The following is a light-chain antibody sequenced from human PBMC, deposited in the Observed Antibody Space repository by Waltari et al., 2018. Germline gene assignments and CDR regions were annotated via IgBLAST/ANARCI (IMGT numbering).Light chain of an antibody. CDR1: PCDAGDSHF. CDR3: CSYAGSSTSV. V-gene: IGLV2-23*02. CDR2: DVS. Sequence: SALTPRASVCASLGRSITIHFTGSPCDAGDSHFVSWYQQHPGKAPKLLIYDVSKRPLGVSDRFSGSKSANTASLTISGLQAEDEADYYCCSYAGSSTSVFGGGTKLTVL. J-gene: IGLJ2*01.